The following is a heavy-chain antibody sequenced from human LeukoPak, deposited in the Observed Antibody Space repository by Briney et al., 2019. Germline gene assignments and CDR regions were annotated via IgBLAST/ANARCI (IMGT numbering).Heavy chain of an antibody. CDR3: ATLAAAGHYFDY. D-gene: IGHD6-13*01. V-gene: IGHV3-30-3*01. Sequence: HPGGSLRLSCAASGFTFSSYAMHWVRQAPGKGLEWVAVISYDGSNKYYADSVKGRFTISRDNSKNTLFLQMNSLSAEDTAVYFCATLAAAGHYFDYWGQGTLVTVSS. CDR1: GFTFSSYA. J-gene: IGHJ4*02. CDR2: ISYDGSNK.